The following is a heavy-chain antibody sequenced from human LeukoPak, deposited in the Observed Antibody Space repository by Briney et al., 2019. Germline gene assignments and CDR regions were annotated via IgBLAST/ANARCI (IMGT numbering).Heavy chain of an antibody. CDR3: ARDDEMGAGTSY. Sequence: PGGSLRLSCAASGFTFSSYSMNWVRQAPGKGLEWVSSISSSSYIYYADSVKGRFTISRDNAKNSLYLQMNSLRAEDTAVYYCARDDEMGAGTSYWGQGTLVTVSS. CDR2: ISSSSYI. V-gene: IGHV3-21*01. D-gene: IGHD6-19*01. J-gene: IGHJ4*02. CDR1: GFTFSSYS.